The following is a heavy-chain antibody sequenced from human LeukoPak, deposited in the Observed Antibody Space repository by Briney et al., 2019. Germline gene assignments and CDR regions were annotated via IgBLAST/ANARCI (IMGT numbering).Heavy chain of an antibody. CDR2: ISSSSSYI. D-gene: IGHD3-3*01. CDR1: GFTFSSYS. J-gene: IGHJ4*02. CDR3: ARERNYDFWSGYYPVDY. Sequence: GGSLRLSCAASGFTFSSYSMNWVRQAPGKGLEWVSSISSSSSYIYYADSVKGRFTISRDNAKNSLYLQMNSLRAEDTAVYYSARERNYDFWSGYYPVDYWGQGTLVTVSS. V-gene: IGHV3-21*01.